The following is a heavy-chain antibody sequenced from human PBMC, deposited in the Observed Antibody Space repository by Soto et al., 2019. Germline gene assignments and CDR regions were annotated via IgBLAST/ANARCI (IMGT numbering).Heavy chain of an antibody. Sequence: SETLSLTCTVSGGSISSSSYYWGWIRQPPGKGLEWIGSIYYSGSTYYNPSLKSRVTISVDTSKNQFSLKLSSVTAADTAVYYCARDEIVGATDGDYWGQGTLVTVSS. CDR2: IYYSGST. J-gene: IGHJ4*02. CDR1: GGSISSSSYY. V-gene: IGHV4-39*01. CDR3: ARDEIVGATDGDY. D-gene: IGHD1-26*01.